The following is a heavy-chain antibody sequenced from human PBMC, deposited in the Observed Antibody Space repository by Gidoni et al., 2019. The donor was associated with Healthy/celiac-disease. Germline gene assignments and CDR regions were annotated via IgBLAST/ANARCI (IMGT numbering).Heavy chain of an antibody. CDR2: IYYSGST. D-gene: IGHD2-2*01. CDR1: GGSLSSSSYY. V-gene: IGHV4-39*01. J-gene: IGHJ1*01. Sequence: QLQLQESGPGLVKPSETLSLTCTVSGGSLSSSSYYWGWIRQPPGKGLEWIGSIYYSGSTYYNPSLKSRVTISVDTSKNQFSLKLSSVTAADTAVYYCARPAGNPAAGYFQHWGQGTLVTVSS. CDR3: ARPAGNPAAGYFQH.